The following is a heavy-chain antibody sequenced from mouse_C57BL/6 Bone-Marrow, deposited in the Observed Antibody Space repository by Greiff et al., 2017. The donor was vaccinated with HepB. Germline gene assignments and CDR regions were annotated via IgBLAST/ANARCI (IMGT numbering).Heavy chain of an antibody. J-gene: IGHJ2*01. CDR3: ARPYYYGSSSYYFDY. CDR1: GYTFTSYW. Sequence: VQLQQSGAELVKPGASVKMSCKASGYTFTSYWITWVKQRPGQGLEWIGDIYPGSGSTNYNEKFKSKATLTVDTSSSTAYMQLSSLTSEDSAVYYCARPYYYGSSSYYFDYWGQGTTLTVSS. V-gene: IGHV1-55*01. D-gene: IGHD1-1*01. CDR2: IYPGSGST.